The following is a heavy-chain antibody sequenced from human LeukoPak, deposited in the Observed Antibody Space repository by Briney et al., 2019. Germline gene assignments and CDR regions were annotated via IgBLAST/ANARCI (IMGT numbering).Heavy chain of an antibody. CDR1: GGSISSYY. V-gene: IGHV4-59*01. J-gene: IGHJ4*02. Sequence: SETLSLTCTVSGGSISSYYWSWIRQPPGKGLEWIGYIYYSGSTNYNPSLKSRVTISVDTSKNQFSLKLSSVIAADTAVYYCASSAAWYYDFWSGSHPLDYWGQGTLVTVSS. D-gene: IGHD3-3*01. CDR2: IYYSGST. CDR3: ASSAAWYYDFWSGSHPLDY.